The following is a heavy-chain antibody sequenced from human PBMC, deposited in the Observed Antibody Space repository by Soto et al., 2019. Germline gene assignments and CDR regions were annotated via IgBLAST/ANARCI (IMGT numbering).Heavy chain of an antibody. CDR3: ARGGDDSSGYYPLDY. CDR1: GGSISSYY. D-gene: IGHD3-22*01. CDR2: IYYSGST. J-gene: IGHJ4*02. Sequence: SETLSLTCTVSGGSISSYYWSWIRQPPGKGLEWIGYIYYSGSTNYNPSLKSRVTISVDTSKNQFSLKLSSVTAADTAVYYCARGGDDSSGYYPLDYWGQGTLVTVSS. V-gene: IGHV4-59*01.